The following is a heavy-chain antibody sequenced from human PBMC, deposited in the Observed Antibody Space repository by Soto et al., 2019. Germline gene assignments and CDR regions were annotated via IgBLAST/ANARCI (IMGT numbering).Heavy chain of an antibody. CDR1: GGAINSDY. Sequence: SETLSLTCTVSGGAINSDYWTWIRQPAGKGLGWIGRIYRSRSTKYNPSLQSPVTMSLXXXXXXFXLXLXXXTAAXTAVYYCARGQRFSDWFDPWGQGTLVTVS. V-gene: IGHV4-4*07. D-gene: IGHD3-3*01. J-gene: IGHJ5*02. CDR3: ARGQRFSDWFDP. CDR2: IYRSRST.